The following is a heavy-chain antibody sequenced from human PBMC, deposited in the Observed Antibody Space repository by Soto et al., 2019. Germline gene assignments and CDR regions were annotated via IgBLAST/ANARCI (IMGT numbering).Heavy chain of an antibody. CDR1: GFTFSDYY. CDR2: ISSSSSYT. D-gene: IGHD3-10*01. CDR3: ARDRVVRGVIYYYYGMDV. V-gene: IGHV3-11*06. Sequence: GSLRLSCAASGFTFSDYYMSWIRQAPGKGLEWVSYISSSSSYTNYADSVKGRFTISRDNAKNSLYLQMNSLRAEDTAVYYCARDRVVRGVIYYYYGMDVWGQGTTVTVSS. J-gene: IGHJ6*02.